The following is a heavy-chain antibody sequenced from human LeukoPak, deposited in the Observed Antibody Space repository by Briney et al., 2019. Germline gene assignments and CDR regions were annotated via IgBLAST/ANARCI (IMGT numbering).Heavy chain of an antibody. J-gene: IGHJ6*02. D-gene: IGHD1-26*01. CDR1: GFTFDDYA. Sequence: PGGSLRLSCAASGFTFDDYAMHWVRQAPGKGLEWVSGIRWNSGSIGYADSVKGRFTISRDNAKNSLYLQMNSLRAEDTALYYCAKNSGSYTYYYYGMDVWGQGTTVTVSS. CDR3: AKNSGSYTYYYYGMDV. CDR2: IRWNSGSI. V-gene: IGHV3-9*01.